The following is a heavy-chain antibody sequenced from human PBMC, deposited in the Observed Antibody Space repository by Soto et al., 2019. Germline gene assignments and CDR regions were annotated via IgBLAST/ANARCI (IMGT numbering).Heavy chain of an antibody. Sequence: QVQLVQSGAEMMKSGSSVKVSCKVSGGSFNTYGIGWGRQAPGQGLEWMGEIIPLLGTPNYAQRFQGRVTITADESTTTAYMELSSLRFWDSAVYYCARLHLPITYGGGVFDPWGQGTLVTVSS. CDR2: IIPLLGTP. V-gene: IGHV1-69*01. J-gene: IGHJ5*02. CDR1: GGSFNTYG. CDR3: ARLHLPITYGGGVFDP. D-gene: IGHD3-16*01.